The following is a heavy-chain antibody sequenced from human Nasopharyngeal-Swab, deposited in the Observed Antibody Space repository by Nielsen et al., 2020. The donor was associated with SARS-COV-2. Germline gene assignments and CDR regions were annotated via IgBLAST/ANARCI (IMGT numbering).Heavy chain of an antibody. CDR3: ASLGYCSSTSCYGG. Sequence: SETLSLTCTVSCGSISSGGYYWSWIRQPPGKGLEWIGYIYYSGSTYYNPSLKSRVTISVDTSKNQFSLKLSSVTAADTAVYYCASLGYCSSTSCYGGWGQGTLVTVSS. CDR1: CGSISSGGYY. J-gene: IGHJ4*02. CDR2: IYYSGST. D-gene: IGHD2-2*01. V-gene: IGHV4-30-4*01.